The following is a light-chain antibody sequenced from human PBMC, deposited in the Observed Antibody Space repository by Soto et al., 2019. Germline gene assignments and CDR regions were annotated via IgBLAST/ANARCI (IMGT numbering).Light chain of an antibody. Sequence: QSVLTQPASVSGSPVQSITISCTGTSSDIGGYNYVSWYQQHPGKAPKLIIYDVTHRPSGVANRFSGSKSGNTASLTISGLQADDEADYYCSSYTTSTTLGVAFGGGTKVTVL. V-gene: IGLV2-14*03. CDR1: SSDIGGYNY. CDR2: DVT. CDR3: SSYTTSTTLGVA. J-gene: IGLJ2*01.